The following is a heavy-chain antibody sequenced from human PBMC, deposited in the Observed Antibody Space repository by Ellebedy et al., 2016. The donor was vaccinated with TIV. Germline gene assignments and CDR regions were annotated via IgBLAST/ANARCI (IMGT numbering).Heavy chain of an antibody. Sequence: ASVKVSCXASGYTFTSYYMHWVRQAPGQGPEWMGIINPSGGSTSYAQKFQGRVTMTRDTSTSTVYMELSSLRSEDTAVYYCARDVTIFGVANYYYYGMDVWGQGTTVTVSS. J-gene: IGHJ6*02. V-gene: IGHV1-46*01. CDR1: GYTFTSYY. CDR3: ARDVTIFGVANYYYYGMDV. CDR2: INPSGGST. D-gene: IGHD3-3*01.